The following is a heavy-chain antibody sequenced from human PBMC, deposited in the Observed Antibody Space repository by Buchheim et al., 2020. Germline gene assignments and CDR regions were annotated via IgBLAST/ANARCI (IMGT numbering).Heavy chain of an antibody. CDR3: ARGELGRVTTFDF. Sequence: QVQLVESGGGVVQPGRSLRLSCATSGFSFDGYGVHWVRQAPGKGLEWVALISYDGSEKYYADSVKGRFTISRDNSQNTLFLQMNSLRAEDTAIYFCARGELGRVTTFDFWGQGTL. V-gene: IGHV3-33*05. CDR1: GFSFDGYG. CDR2: ISYDGSEK. D-gene: IGHD1-1*01. J-gene: IGHJ4*02.